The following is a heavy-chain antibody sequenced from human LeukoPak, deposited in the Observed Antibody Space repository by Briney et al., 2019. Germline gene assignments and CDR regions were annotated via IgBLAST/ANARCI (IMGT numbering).Heavy chain of an antibody. D-gene: IGHD6-19*01. J-gene: IGHJ5*02. CDR3: ARQYSSGWPWFNP. CDR2: IYYSGST. V-gene: IGHV4-39*01. CDR1: GGSISSGGYY. Sequence: SETLSLTCTVSGGSISSGGYYWGWIRQPPGKGLEWIGSIYYSGSTYYNPSLKSRVTISVDTSKNQFSLKLTSVTAADAALYYCARQYSSGWPWFNPWGQGTLVTVSS.